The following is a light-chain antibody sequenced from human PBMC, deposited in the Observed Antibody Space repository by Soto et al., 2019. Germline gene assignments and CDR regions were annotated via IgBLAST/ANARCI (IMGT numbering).Light chain of an antibody. CDR2: EGT. Sequence: QSALTQPASVSGSPGQSITISCTGTSSDVGGYNYVSWYQLHPDKAPKVMIYEGTKRPSGVSDRFSGSKSDNTASLTISGLQAEDEGDYYCCSYAGDYMFVFGTGTKLTVL. CDR3: CSYAGDYMFV. J-gene: IGLJ1*01. V-gene: IGLV2-23*01. CDR1: SSDVGGYNY.